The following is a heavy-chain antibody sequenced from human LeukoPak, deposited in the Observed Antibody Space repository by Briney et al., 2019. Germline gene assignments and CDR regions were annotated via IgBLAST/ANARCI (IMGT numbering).Heavy chain of an antibody. CDR1: GYSISSGYY. Sequence: SETLSLTCAVSGYSISSGYYWGWIRQPPGQGLEWIGSIYHSGSTYYNPSLKSRVTISVDTSKNQFSLKLSSVTAADTAVYYCARVSGGYYFDYWGQGTLVTVSS. J-gene: IGHJ4*02. V-gene: IGHV4-38-2*01. CDR2: IYHSGST. D-gene: IGHD1-26*01. CDR3: ARVSGGYYFDY.